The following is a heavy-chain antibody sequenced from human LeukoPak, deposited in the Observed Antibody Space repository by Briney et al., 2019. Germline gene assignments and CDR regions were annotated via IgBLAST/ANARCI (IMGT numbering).Heavy chain of an antibody. J-gene: IGHJ4*02. V-gene: IGHV4-59*01. D-gene: IGHD3-22*01. Sequence: PSETLSLTCTASGGSISSYYWSWIRQPPGKGLEWIGYIYYSGSTNCNPSLESRVTISVDTSKNQFSLNLSSVTAADTAVYYCARGNSYNYGDFDYWGQGTLVTVSS. CDR3: ARGNSYNYGDFDY. CDR1: GGSISSYY. CDR2: IYYSGST.